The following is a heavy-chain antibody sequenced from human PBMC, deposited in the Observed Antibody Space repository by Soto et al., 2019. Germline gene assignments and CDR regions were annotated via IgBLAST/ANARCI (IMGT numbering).Heavy chain of an antibody. CDR1: GGSFSGYY. Sequence: SETLSLTCAVSGGSFSGYYWSWIRQPPEKGLEWIGEINHSGSTNYNPSLKSRVTISVDTSKSQFSLKLTSVTAADTAVYYCATSWELRDRFFQHGLDVWGQGTTVTVSS. CDR3: ATSWELRDRFFQHGLDV. J-gene: IGHJ6*02. V-gene: IGHV4-34*01. D-gene: IGHD1-26*01. CDR2: INHSGST.